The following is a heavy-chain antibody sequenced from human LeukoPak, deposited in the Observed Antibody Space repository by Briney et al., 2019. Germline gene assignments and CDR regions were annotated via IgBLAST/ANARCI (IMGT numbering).Heavy chain of an antibody. J-gene: IGHJ5*02. CDR2: ISAYNGNT. CDR1: GYTFTSYG. V-gene: IGHV1-18*01. CDR3: ARDGLDIVVVPAAHGGNWFDP. D-gene: IGHD2-2*03. Sequence: GASVKVSCKASGYTFTSYGISWVRQAPGQGLEWMGWISAYNGNTNYARELQGRVTMTTDTSTGTAYMELRSLRSDDTAVYYCARDGLDIVVVPAAHGGNWFDPWGQGTLVTVSS.